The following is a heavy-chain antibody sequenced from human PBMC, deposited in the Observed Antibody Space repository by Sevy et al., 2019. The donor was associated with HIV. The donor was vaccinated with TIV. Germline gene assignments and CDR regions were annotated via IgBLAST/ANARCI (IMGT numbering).Heavy chain of an antibody. CDR3: ARSTREAPFDY. J-gene: IGHJ4*02. CDR2: IYYSGST. V-gene: IGHV4-59*01. D-gene: IGHD3-10*01. CDR1: GGSISSYY. Sequence: LTLTCTVSGGSISSYYWSWIRQPPGKGLEWIGYIYYSGSTNYNPSLKSRVTISVDTSKNQFSLKLSSVTAADTAVYYCARSTREAPFDYWGQGTLVTVSS.